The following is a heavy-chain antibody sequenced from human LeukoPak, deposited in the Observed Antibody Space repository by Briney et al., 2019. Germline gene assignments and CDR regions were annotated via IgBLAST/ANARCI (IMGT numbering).Heavy chain of an antibody. J-gene: IGHJ4*02. CDR2: IYISGST. CDR3: AREREGPYGYLDY. D-gene: IGHD4-17*01. CDR1: GGSISSASYY. V-gene: IGHV4-61*02. Sequence: PSETLSLTCTVSGGSISSASYYWSWIRQPAGKGLEWIGRIYISGSTSYKSSLKSRVTISVDTSKNQFSLKLSSVTAADTAVYYCAREREGPYGYLDYWGQGTLVTVSS.